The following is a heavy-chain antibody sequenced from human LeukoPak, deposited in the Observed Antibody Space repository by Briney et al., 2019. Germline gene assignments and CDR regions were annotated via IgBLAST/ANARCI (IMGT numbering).Heavy chain of an antibody. CDR2: IYYSGST. CDR3: ARAYCGGDCPDWFDP. Sequence: SQTLSLTCTVSGGSISSGGYYWSWIRQHPGKGLAWIGYIYYSGSTYYNPSLKSRVTISVDTSKNQFSLKLSSVTAADTAVYYCARAYCGGDCPDWFDPWGQGTLVTVSS. J-gene: IGHJ5*02. CDR1: GGSISSGGYY. V-gene: IGHV4-31*03. D-gene: IGHD2-21*02.